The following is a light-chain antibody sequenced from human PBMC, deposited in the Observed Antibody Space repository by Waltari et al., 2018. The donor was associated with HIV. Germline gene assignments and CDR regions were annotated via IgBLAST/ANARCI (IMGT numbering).Light chain of an antibody. CDR1: QSVSSN. Sequence: EIVMTQSPATLSVSPGERATLSCRASQSVSSNLAWYHQKPGQAPRLLIYGASTRATGIPAMFSGSGSGTEFTRTISSLQSEDFAVYYCQQYNNWPPLFTFGPGTKVDIK. V-gene: IGKV3-15*01. CDR2: GAS. CDR3: QQYNNWPPLFT. J-gene: IGKJ3*01.